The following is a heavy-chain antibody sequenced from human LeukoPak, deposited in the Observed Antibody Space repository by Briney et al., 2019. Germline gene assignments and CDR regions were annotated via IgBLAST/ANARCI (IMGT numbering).Heavy chain of an antibody. CDR1: GFTFDDYA. CDR3: AKVAAPVGAIAFDI. Sequence: TGGSLRLSCAASGFTFDDYAMHWVRQAPGKGLEWVSGISWNSGSIGYADSVKGRLTISGDNAKNSLYLQMNSLRAEDTALYYCAKVAAPVGAIAFDIWGQGTMVTVSS. D-gene: IGHD1-26*01. V-gene: IGHV3-9*01. CDR2: ISWNSGSI. J-gene: IGHJ3*02.